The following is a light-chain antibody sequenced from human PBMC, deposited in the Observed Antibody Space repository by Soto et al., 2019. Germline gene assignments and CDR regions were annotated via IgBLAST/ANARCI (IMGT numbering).Light chain of an antibody. J-gene: IGKJ1*01. CDR3: QQHGSSRWT. Sequence: ETVLTQSPGSLSLSPGDRATLSCRASQSVNSNYLAWYQQKPGQAPRLLIYGISKRATDIPDRFSGSGSGTEFTLTISRLEPEDFAVYYCQQHGSSRWTFGQGTKVDIK. CDR2: GIS. CDR1: QSVNSNY. V-gene: IGKV3-20*01.